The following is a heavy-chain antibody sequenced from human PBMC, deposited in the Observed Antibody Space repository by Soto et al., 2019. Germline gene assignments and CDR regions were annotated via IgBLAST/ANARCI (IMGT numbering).Heavy chain of an antibody. J-gene: IGHJ4*02. V-gene: IGHV1-69*13. D-gene: IGHD3-10*01. CDR2: IIPIFGTA. Sequence: ASVKVSCKASGGTFSSYAISWVRQAPGQGLEWMGGIIPIFGTANYAQKFQGRVTITADESTSTAYMELSSLRSEDTAVYYCARDRITMVRGAMIPFDYWGQGTLVTVSS. CDR3: ARDRITMVRGAMIPFDY. CDR1: GGTFSSYA.